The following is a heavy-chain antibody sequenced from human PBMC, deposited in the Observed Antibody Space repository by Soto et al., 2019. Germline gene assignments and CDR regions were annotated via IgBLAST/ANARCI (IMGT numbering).Heavy chain of an antibody. D-gene: IGHD6-6*01. CDR1: GFTFSDFY. CDR3: ARSSRSWIGLFDY. V-gene: IGHV3-11*01. Sequence: GGSLRLSCAASGFTFSDFYMNWMRQAPGKGLEWVSYISSSSSTIHYADSVKRRFTISRDNAKNSLYLQMNSLRVEDTAVYYCARSSRSWIGLFDYWGQGTLVTVSS. CDR2: ISSSSSTI. J-gene: IGHJ4*02.